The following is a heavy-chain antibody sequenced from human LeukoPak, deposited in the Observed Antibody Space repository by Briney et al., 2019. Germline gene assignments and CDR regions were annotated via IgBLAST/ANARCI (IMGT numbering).Heavy chain of an antibody. Sequence: SETLPLTCTVSGGSISSSSYYWGWIRQPPGKGLEWIGSIYYSGSTYYNPSLKSRVTISVDTSKNQFSLKLSSVTAADTAVYYCARVSDYVWGSYRYTGDYFDYWGQGTLVTVSS. D-gene: IGHD3-16*02. CDR3: ARVSDYVWGSYRYTGDYFDY. V-gene: IGHV4-39*07. J-gene: IGHJ4*02. CDR2: IYYSGST. CDR1: GGSISSSSYY.